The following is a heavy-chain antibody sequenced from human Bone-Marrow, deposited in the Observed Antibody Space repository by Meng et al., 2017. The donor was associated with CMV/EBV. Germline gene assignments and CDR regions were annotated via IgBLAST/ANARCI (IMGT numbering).Heavy chain of an antibody. V-gene: IGHV3-30*02. CDR1: GFTFSSYG. J-gene: IGHJ4*02. CDR2: IRYDGSNK. D-gene: IGHD1-26*01. CDR3: ASIVGAAGYYFRVPHDY. Sequence: VGSLRLPCAASGFTFSSYGMHWVRQAPGKGLEWVAFIRYDGSNKYYADSVKGRFTISRDNSKNTLYLQMNSLRAEDTAVYYCASIVGAAGYYFRVPHDYWAQGTLVTVSS.